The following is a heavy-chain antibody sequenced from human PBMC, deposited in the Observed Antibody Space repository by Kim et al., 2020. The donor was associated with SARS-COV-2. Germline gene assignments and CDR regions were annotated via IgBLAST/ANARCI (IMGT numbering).Heavy chain of an antibody. CDR3: AKSLLLCGVDCYPREAF. CDR1: GFTFDDYA. J-gene: IGHJ3*01. CDR2: ISWNSGSI. Sequence: GGSLRLSCAASGFTFDDYAMHWVRQAPGKGLEWVSGISWNSGSIGYADSVKGRFTISRDNAKNSLYLQMNSLRAKDTALYSCAKSLLLCGVDCYPREAF. V-gene: IGHV3-9*01. D-gene: IGHD2-21*01.